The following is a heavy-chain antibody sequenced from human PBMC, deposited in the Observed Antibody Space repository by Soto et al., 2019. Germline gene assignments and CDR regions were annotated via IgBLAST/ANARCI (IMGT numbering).Heavy chain of an antibody. D-gene: IGHD1-1*01. J-gene: IGHJ4*02. V-gene: IGHV2-26*01. Sequence: SGPTLVNPTETLTLTCTVSGFSLSNARMGVSWIRQPPGKALEWLAHIFSNDEKSYSTSLKSRLTISKDTSRSQVVLTMTNMDPVDTATYYCARTRRNWNPDYWGQGTLVTVSS. CDR3: ARTRRNWNPDY. CDR2: IFSNDEK. CDR1: GFSLSNARMG.